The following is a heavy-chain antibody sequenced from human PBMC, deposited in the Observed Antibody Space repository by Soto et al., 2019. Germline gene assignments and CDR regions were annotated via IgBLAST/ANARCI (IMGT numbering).Heavy chain of an antibody. J-gene: IGHJ5*02. CDR2: ISGSGGRV. Sequence: EVQLLESGGGMVEPRGSLKLSCAASGFSFGTYVMNWVRQAPGKGLEWVSGISGSGGRVYSADSVKGRFTISRDNSRNTLYLQMNSLRAEDTAIYYCATSLSGYIDGSWGQGTLVTVSS. D-gene: IGHD3-22*01. CDR3: ATSLSGYIDGS. V-gene: IGHV3-23*01. CDR1: GFSFGTYV.